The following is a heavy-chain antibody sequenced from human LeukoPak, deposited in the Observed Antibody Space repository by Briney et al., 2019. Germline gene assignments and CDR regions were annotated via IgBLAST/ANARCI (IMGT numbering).Heavy chain of an antibody. CDR3: ARADCSSTSCYPAY. Sequence: SETLSLTCTVSGGSISSHYWSWIRQPPGTGLEWIGYIYYSGSTNYNPSLKSRVTISVDTSKSQFSLKLSSVTAADTAVYYCARADCSSTSCYPAYWGQGTLVTVSS. CDR1: GGSISSHY. D-gene: IGHD2-2*01. CDR2: IYYSGST. J-gene: IGHJ4*02. V-gene: IGHV4-59*11.